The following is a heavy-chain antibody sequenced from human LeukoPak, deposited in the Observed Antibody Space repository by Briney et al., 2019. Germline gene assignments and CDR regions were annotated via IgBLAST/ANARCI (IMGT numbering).Heavy chain of an antibody. V-gene: IGHV3-21*01. J-gene: IGHJ4*02. CDR3: VRGDKRDF. Sequence: PGGSLRLSCVGFGFTFSNYNLNWVRQAPGKGLEWVSSISRSGGSTYYVESVKGRLTISRDNAESSVYLQVNSLRVEDTAVYYCVRGDKRDFWGQGTLVTVSS. CDR1: GFTFSNYN. D-gene: IGHD5-24*01. CDR2: ISRSGGST.